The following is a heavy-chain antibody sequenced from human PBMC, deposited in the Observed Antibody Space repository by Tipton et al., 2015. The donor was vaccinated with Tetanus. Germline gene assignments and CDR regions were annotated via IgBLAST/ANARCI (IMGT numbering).Heavy chain of an antibody. CDR3: ARDLSYSDRSGMDV. J-gene: IGHJ6*02. Sequence: GSLRLSCAASGFTFNTYWMNWVRQGPGKGLEWVASIKYDGSEQYYVDSVKGRFTISRDNAKNSLYLQMNSLRAEDTALYYCARDLSYSDRSGMDVWGQGPTVTVSS. CDR2: IKYDGSEQ. V-gene: IGHV3-7*01. CDR1: GFTFNTYW. D-gene: IGHD4-17*01.